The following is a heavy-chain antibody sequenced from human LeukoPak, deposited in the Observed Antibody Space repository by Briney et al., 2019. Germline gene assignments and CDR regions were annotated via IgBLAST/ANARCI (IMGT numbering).Heavy chain of an antibody. D-gene: IGHD2-15*01. CDR1: GDSIYTSY. V-gene: IGHV4-34*01. J-gene: IGHJ4*02. Sequence: SETLSLACTVSGDSIYTSYWSWIRQPPGKGLEWIGEINHSGSTNYNPSLKSRVTISVDTSKNQFSLKLSSVTAADTAAYYCARGSTRWSRYCSGGSCYSYFDYWGQGTLVTVSS. CDR2: INHSGST. CDR3: ARGSTRWSRYCSGGSCYSYFDY.